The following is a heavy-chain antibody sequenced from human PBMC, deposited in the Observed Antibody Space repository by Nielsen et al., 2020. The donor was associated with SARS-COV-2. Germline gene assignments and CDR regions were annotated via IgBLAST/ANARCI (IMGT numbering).Heavy chain of an antibody. CDR3: AKDLSSSFPPLYYYYYGMDV. CDR1: GFTFSSYA. CDR2: ISGSGGST. V-gene: IGHV3-23*01. Sequence: GESLKISCAASGFTFSSYAMSWVRQAPGKGLEWVSAISGSGGSTYYADSVKGRFTISRDNSMNTLYLQMNSLRAEDTAVYYCAKDLSSSFPPLYYYYYGMDVWGQGTTVTVSS. D-gene: IGHD6-13*01. J-gene: IGHJ6*02.